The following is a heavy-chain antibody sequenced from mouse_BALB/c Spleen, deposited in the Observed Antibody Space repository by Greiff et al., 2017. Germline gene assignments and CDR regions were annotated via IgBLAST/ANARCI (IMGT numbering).Heavy chain of an antibody. J-gene: IGHJ1*01. D-gene: IGHD2-4*01. Sequence: VQLQQPGAELVMPGASVKMSCKASGYTFTDYWMHWVKQRPGQGLEWIGAIDTSDSYTSYNQKFKGKATLTVDESSSTAYMQLSSLTSEDSAVYYCATSMITTNFDVWGAGTTVTVSS. V-gene: IGHV1-69*01. CDR1: GYTFTDYW. CDR2: IDTSDSYT. CDR3: ATSMITTNFDV.